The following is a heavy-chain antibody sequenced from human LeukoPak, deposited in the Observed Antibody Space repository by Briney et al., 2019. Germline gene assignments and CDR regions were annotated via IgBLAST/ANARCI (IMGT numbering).Heavy chain of an antibody. D-gene: IGHD1-1*01. Sequence: SETLSLTCTVSGGSISISSYQWGWIRQPPGRGLEWIGSIYYYGSTYYDPSLKSRVTISVDTSKNQFSLKLTSVTAADTALYYCARVRLEPYYFDYWGQGALVTVSS. CDR2: IYYYGST. CDR3: ARVRLEPYYFDY. V-gene: IGHV4-39*01. J-gene: IGHJ4*02. CDR1: GGSISISSYQ.